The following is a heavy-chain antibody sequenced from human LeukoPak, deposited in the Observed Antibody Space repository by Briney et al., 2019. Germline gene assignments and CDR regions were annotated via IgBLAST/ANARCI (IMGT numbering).Heavy chain of an antibody. CDR3: ASCSSWRFDY. CDR1: GFTFSIYW. CDR2: IKPDGSEK. V-gene: IGHV3-7*05. D-gene: IGHD6-13*01. Sequence: PGGSLRLSCAASGFTFSIYWMGWVRQAPGKGLEWVANIKPDGSEKNYVDSVKGRFTISRDNAKNSLFLQMNSLRAEDTAVYYCASCSSWRFDYWGQGTLVTVSS. J-gene: IGHJ4*02.